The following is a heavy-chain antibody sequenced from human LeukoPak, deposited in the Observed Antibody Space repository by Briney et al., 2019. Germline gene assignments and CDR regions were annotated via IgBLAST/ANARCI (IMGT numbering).Heavy chain of an antibody. V-gene: IGHV3-48*03. CDR2: ISSSGSTI. D-gene: IGHD2-2*02. J-gene: IGHJ4*02. Sequence: GGSLRLFCAASGFTFSSYEMNWVRQAPGKGLEWVSYISSSGSTIYYADSVKGRFTISRDNAKNSLYLQMNSLRAEDTAVYYCARFAVPAAIGGDYWGQGTLVTVSS. CDR1: GFTFSSYE. CDR3: ARFAVPAAIGGDY.